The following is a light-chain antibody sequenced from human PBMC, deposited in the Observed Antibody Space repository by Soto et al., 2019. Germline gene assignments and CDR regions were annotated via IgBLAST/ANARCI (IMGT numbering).Light chain of an antibody. CDR2: EVS. Sequence: QSDLTQPASVSGSPGQSITISCTGTSSDVGGYNYVSWYQQHPGKAPKLMIYEVSTRPSGVSNRFSGSKSGNTASLTISGLQTEDDADYYCSSFTSINTWVFGGGTKLTVL. CDR3: SSFTSINTWV. CDR1: SSDVGGYNY. V-gene: IGLV2-14*01. J-gene: IGLJ3*02.